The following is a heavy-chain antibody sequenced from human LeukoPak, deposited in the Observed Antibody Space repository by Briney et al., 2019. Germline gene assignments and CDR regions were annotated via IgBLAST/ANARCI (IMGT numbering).Heavy chain of an antibody. J-gene: IGHJ4*02. D-gene: IGHD2-2*01. CDR2: IRSKAYGGTT. CDR1: GFTFGDYA. V-gene: IGHV3-49*04. Sequence: GGSLRLSCTASGFTFGDYAMSWVRQAPGKGLEWVGFIRSKAYGGTTEYAASVKGRFTISRDDSKSIAYLQMNSLKTEHTAVYYCTSICSSTSCYPQALDYWGQGTLVTVS. CDR3: TSICSSTSCYPQALDY.